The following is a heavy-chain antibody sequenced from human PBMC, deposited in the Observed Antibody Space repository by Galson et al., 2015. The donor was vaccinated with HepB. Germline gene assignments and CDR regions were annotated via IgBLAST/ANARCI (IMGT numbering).Heavy chain of an antibody. CDR1: GFTFSSSW. J-gene: IGHJ4*02. CDR2: IFHSGDT. Sequence: SLRLSCAASGFTFSSSWMSWVRQAPGKGLEWIGEIFHSGDTNYSPSLRSRVTMSVDRSKNQFSLNLNSVAAADTALYYCARGELARGFDSWGQGTLVTVSS. D-gene: IGHD1-26*01. CDR3: ARGELARGFDS. V-gene: IGHV4-4*02.